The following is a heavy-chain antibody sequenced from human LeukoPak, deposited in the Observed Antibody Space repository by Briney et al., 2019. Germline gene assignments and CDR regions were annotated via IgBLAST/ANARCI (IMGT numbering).Heavy chain of an antibody. CDR2: ISSSSSTI. Sequence: GGSLRLSCAAFGFTFSDYNMRWIRQAPGKGLEWVSYISSSSSTIYYADSVKGRFTISRDNAKNSLYLQMNSLRAEDTAVYYCASFMHSSGWTRAEYFQHWGQGTLVTVSS. J-gene: IGHJ1*01. CDR1: GFTFSDYN. V-gene: IGHV3-11*04. CDR3: ASFMHSSGWTRAEYFQH. D-gene: IGHD6-19*01.